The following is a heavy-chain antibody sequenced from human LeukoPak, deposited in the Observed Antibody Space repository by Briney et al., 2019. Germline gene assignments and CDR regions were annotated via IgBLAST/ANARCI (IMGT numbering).Heavy chain of an antibody. CDR1: GFTFNVDS. J-gene: IGHJ4*02. Sequence: GGSLRLSCAASGFTFNVDSMNWVRQAPAKGLEWVSSISSNSKYIYYADSMRGRFTVSRDNAKNSLFLQLNSLRAEDTAVYYCARDSSDFDYWGQGTLVTVSS. V-gene: IGHV3-21*01. CDR2: ISSNSKYI. D-gene: IGHD3-22*01. CDR3: ARDSSDFDY.